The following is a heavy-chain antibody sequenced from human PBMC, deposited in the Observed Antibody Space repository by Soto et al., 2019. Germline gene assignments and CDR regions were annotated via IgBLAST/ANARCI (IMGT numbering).Heavy chain of an antibody. D-gene: IGHD5-18*01. CDR3: ARVSYSYGYFEEPFFDY. V-gene: IGHV1-8*02. J-gene: IGHJ4*02. CDR1: GGTFSSYA. CDR2: MNPNSGNT. Sequence: GTSVKVSWKASGGTFSSYAISWVRQAPGQGLEWMGWMNPNSGNTGYAQKFQGRVTMTRNTSISTAYMELSSLRSEDTAVYYCARVSYSYGYFEEPFFDYWGQGTLVTVSS.